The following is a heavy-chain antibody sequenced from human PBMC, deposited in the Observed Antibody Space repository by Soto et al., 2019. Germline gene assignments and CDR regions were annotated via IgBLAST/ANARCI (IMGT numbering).Heavy chain of an antibody. J-gene: IGHJ5*02. V-gene: IGHV4-30-2*01. D-gene: IGHD3-16*02. CDR3: ARGTYYDYVWGSYRYLWFDP. CDR2: IYHSGST. CDR1: GGSISSGGYS. Sequence: QLQLQESGSGLVKPSQTLSLTCAVSGGSISSGGYSWSWIRQPPGKGLEWIGYIYHSGSTYYNPSLKRRVTISVDRSKNQFSLKLSSVTAADTAVYYCARGTYYDYVWGSYRYLWFDPWGQGTLVTVSS.